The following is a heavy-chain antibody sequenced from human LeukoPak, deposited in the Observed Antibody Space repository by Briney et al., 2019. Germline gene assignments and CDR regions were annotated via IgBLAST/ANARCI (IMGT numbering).Heavy chain of an antibody. CDR2: FDPEDGET. J-gene: IGHJ4*02. CDR1: GYTLTELS. CDR3: ARFIAAAGTFDY. Sequence: ASVKVSCKVSGYTLTELSMHWVRQAPGKGLEWMGGFDPEDGETIYAQKFQGRVTMTEDTSTNTAYMELSSLRSEDTAVYYCARFIAAAGTFDYWGQGTLVTVSS. D-gene: IGHD6-13*01. V-gene: IGHV1-24*01.